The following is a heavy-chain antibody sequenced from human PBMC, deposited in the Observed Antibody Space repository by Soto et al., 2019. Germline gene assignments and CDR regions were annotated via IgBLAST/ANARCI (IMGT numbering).Heavy chain of an antibody. Sequence: GGSLRLSCAASGFTFSSYSMNWVRQAPGKGLEWVSSISSSSSYIYYADSVKGRFTISRDNAKNSLYLQMNSLRAEDTAVYYCARHGSGSYYSYYHYYMDVWGKGTTVTVSS. J-gene: IGHJ6*03. CDR3: ARHGSGSYYSYYHYYMDV. CDR1: GFTFSSYS. CDR2: ISSSSSYI. V-gene: IGHV3-21*01. D-gene: IGHD3-10*01.